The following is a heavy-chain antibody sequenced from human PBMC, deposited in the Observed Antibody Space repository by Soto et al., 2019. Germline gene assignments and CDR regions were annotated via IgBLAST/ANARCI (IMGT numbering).Heavy chain of an antibody. CDR2: ISSTSTYI. D-gene: IGHD6-13*01. J-gene: IGHJ6*02. Sequence: PGGSLRLSCAASGFSFSDNSMKWVRQAPGKGLEWVSSISSTSTYIFYADSLKGRFTISRDNAKNSLYLQMNSLRAEYTAVYYCAKDHGSSWPRRGYYGMDVWGQGTTVTVSS. CDR1: GFSFSDNS. V-gene: IGHV3-21*01. CDR3: AKDHGSSWPRRGYYGMDV.